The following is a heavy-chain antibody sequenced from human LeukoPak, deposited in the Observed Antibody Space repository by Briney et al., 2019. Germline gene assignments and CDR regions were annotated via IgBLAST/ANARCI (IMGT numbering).Heavy chain of an antibody. J-gene: IGHJ6*04. CDR2: IKQDGSEK. V-gene: IGHV3-7*01. CDR3: ARDRGSGQADV. CDR1: GFTFSGYW. D-gene: IGHD1-14*01. Sequence: GGSLRLSCAASGFTFSGYWMSWLRQAPGKGLEWVANIKQDGSEKSYVDSVKGRFTISRDNAKNSLYLQMNSLRAEDTAVYYCARDRGSGQADVGGKGTTVTVPS.